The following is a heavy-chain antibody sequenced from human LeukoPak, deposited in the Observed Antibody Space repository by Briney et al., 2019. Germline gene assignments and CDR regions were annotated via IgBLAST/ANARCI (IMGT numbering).Heavy chain of an antibody. CDR2: ISSSSSTI. Sequence: PGGSLRLSCAASGFTFSTYSMNWVRQAPGKGLEWVSYISSSSSTIYYADSVRGRFTVSRDNSKNTVYLEINNLRTEDTAVYYCVRGADTGYSSDSWGQGTLVTVSS. D-gene: IGHD3-9*01. CDR1: GFTFSTYS. CDR3: VRGADTGYSSDS. V-gene: IGHV3-48*01. J-gene: IGHJ4*02.